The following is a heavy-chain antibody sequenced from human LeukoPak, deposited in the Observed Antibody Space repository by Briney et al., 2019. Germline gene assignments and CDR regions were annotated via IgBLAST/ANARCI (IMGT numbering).Heavy chain of an antibody. J-gene: IGHJ4*02. CDR2: INHSGST. CDR3: ARGPHKRGGYDSGDY. CDR1: GGSFSGYT. V-gene: IGHV4-34*01. D-gene: IGHD5-12*01. Sequence: SSETLSLTCAVYGGSFSGYTGGGIGRPPGKGRKGMGEINHSGSTNYNPSLKSRVTISVDTSKNQFSLKLSSVTAADTAVYYCARGPHKRGGYDSGDYWGQGTLVTVSS.